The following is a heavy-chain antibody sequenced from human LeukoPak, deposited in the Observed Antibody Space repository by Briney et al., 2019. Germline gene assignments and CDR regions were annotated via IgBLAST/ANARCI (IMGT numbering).Heavy chain of an antibody. CDR3: ARDRGTFYYGGSGPVLEYFQH. J-gene: IGHJ1*01. CDR2: ISSVSRYI. Sequence: KTGGSLRLSCTPSGFTFSSYTMNWVRQAPGKALECVSSISSVSRYIYYADSVKGRFTISRDNAENSLHLQMNSLRAEDTAVYFCARDRGTFYYGGSGPVLEYFQHWGQGTLVTVSS. D-gene: IGHD3-22*01. CDR1: GFTFSSYT. V-gene: IGHV3-21*01.